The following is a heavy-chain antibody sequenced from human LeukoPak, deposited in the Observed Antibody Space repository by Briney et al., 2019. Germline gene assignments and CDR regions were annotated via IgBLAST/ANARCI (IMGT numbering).Heavy chain of an antibody. CDR3: ARVVIAVDGTGWFDP. D-gene: IGHD6-19*01. Sequence: GGSLRLSCAASGFTFSSYEMNWVRQALGKGLEWVSYISSSGSTIYYADSVKGRFTISRDNAKNSLYLQMNSLRAEDTAVYYCARVVIAVDGTGWFDPWGQGTLVTVSS. V-gene: IGHV3-48*03. CDR2: ISSSGSTI. J-gene: IGHJ5*02. CDR1: GFTFSSYE.